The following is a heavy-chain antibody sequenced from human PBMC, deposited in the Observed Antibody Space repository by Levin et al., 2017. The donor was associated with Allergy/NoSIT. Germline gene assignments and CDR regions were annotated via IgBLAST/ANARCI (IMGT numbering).Heavy chain of an antibody. V-gene: IGHV4-59*08. CDR3: ARHNSSSPYFDY. J-gene: IGHJ4*02. Sequence: SETLSLTCTVSGGSISSYYWSWIRQPPGKGLEWIGYIYYSGSTNYNPSLKSRVTISVDTSKNQFSLKLSSVTAADTAVYYCARHNSSSPYFDYWGQGTLVTVSS. CDR1: GGSISSYY. D-gene: IGHD6-6*01. CDR2: IYYSGST.